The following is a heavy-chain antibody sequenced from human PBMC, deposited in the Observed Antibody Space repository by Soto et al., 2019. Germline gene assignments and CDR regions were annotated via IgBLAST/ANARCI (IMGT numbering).Heavy chain of an antibody. CDR1: GVTFSNYA. V-gene: IGHV3-23*01. CDR3: AKGGINWFDP. D-gene: IGHD3-3*02. J-gene: IGHJ5*02. Sequence: EVQLWESGGGLVQPGGSLRLSCAASGVTFSNYAMSWVHQAPGKGLEWVSSISGSGGSTYYADSVKGRFTISRDNSKNTLYLQMNSLRAEDTAVYYCAKGGINWFDPWGQGTLVIVSS. CDR2: ISGSGGST.